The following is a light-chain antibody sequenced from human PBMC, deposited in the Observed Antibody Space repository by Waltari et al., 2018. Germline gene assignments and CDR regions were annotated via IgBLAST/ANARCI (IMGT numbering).Light chain of an antibody. V-gene: IGKV3-20*01. CDR1: QRVGRS. CDR3: QHYVRLPAT. Sequence: ELVLTQSPGTLSLSPAERATLSCRASQRVGRSLAWYQQKRGQAPRLLIYGASSRATGIPDRFSGSGSGTDFSLTISRLEPEDFAVYYCQHYVRLPATFGQGTDVEIK. J-gene: IGKJ1*01. CDR2: GAS.